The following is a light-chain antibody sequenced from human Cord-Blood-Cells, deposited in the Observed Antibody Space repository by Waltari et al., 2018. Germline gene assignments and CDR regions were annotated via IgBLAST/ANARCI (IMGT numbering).Light chain of an antibody. CDR2: DVS. V-gene: IGLV2-11*01. J-gene: IGLJ1*01. CDR3: CSYAGSYTYV. Sequence: QSALTQPRSVSGSPGQSVTISCTGTSSDVGGYNYVSWYQQHPGKAPKLMIYDVSKGPSGVPDRFSGSKSGNPASRTISGLQAEDEADYYCCSYAGSYTYVFGTGTKVTVL. CDR1: SSDVGGYNY.